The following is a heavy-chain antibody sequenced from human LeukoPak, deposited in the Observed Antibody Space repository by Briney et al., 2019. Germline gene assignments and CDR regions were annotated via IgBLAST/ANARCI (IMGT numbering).Heavy chain of an antibody. CDR3: AREMRLLWFGTRYLGYFDY. CDR2: TYYSGST. D-gene: IGHD3-10*01. Sequence: ASETLSLTCTVSGGSISSYYWSWIRQPPGKGLEWIGYTYYSGSTNYNPSLKSRVTISVDTSKNQFSLKLSSVTAADTAVYYCAREMRLLWFGTRYLGYFDYWGQGALVTVSS. V-gene: IGHV4-59*12. J-gene: IGHJ4*02. CDR1: GGSISSYY.